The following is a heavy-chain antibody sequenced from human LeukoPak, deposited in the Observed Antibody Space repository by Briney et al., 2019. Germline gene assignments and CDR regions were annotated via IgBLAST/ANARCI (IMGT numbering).Heavy chain of an antibody. Sequence: GGSLRLSCAASGFTFSRLAMTWVRQAPGKGLEWVSTISASGPYYADAVRGRFTISRDNPKNTLYLQMNSLRAEDTAVYYCAKPKPVDTAMVYYYYYLDVWGKGTTVTVSS. V-gene: IGHV3-23*01. J-gene: IGHJ6*03. CDR1: GFTFSRLA. D-gene: IGHD5-18*01. CDR2: ISASGP. CDR3: AKPKPVDTAMVYYYYYLDV.